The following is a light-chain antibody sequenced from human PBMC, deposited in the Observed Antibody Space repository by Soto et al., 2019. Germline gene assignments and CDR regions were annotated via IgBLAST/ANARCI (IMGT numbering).Light chain of an antibody. CDR1: SSDVGSYNF. Sequence: QSALTQPASVSGSPGQSITVSCTGTSSDVGSYNFVSWYQHHPGKAPKVMIYEGNKRPSGVSNRFSGSKSGNTASLTISGLQAEDEADYYCCSYAGSTTHYVFGTGTKLTVL. CDR3: CSYAGSTTHYV. J-gene: IGLJ1*01. V-gene: IGLV2-23*01. CDR2: EGN.